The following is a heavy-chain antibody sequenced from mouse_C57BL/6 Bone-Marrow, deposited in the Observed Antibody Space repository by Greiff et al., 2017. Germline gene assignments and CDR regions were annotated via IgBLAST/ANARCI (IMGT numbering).Heavy chain of an antibody. Sequence: VQLQQSGAELVKPGASVKLSCTASGFNIKDYYIHWVKQRTEQGLEWIGRIDPEDGETKYAPKFQDKATITADTSSNTAYLKLSRLTSEDTAVYYCTRSLIYYGTNYWGQGTTLTVSS. CDR1: GFNIKDYY. D-gene: IGHD1-1*01. CDR2: IDPEDGET. CDR3: TRSLIYYGTNY. V-gene: IGHV14-2*01. J-gene: IGHJ2*01.